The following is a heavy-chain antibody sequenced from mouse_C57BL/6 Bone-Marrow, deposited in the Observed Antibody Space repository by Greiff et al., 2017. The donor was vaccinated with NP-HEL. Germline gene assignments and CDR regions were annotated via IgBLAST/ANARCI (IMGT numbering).Heavy chain of an antibody. CDR3: AREDYYGSSLRAMDY. V-gene: IGHV1-64*01. CDR2: IHPNSGST. D-gene: IGHD1-1*01. Sequence: QVQLQQPGAELVKPGASVKLSCKASGYTFTSYWMHWVKQRPGQGLEWIGMIHPNSGSTNYNEKFKSKATLTVDKSSSTAYMQLSSLTSEDSAVYYCAREDYYGSSLRAMDYWGQGTSVTVSS. J-gene: IGHJ4*01. CDR1: GYTFTSYW.